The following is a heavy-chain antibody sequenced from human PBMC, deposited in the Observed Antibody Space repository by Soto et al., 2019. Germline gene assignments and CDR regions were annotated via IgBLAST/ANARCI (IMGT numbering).Heavy chain of an antibody. Sequence: PGGSLRLSCAASGFTFSSYWMSWVRQAPGKGLEWVANIKQDGSEKYYVDSVKGRFTISRDNAKNSLYLQMNSLRAEDTAVYYCARDRYCSGGSCYNYYGMDVWGQGTTVTVSS. D-gene: IGHD2-15*01. CDR2: IKQDGSEK. CDR1: GFTFSSYW. V-gene: IGHV3-7*01. CDR3: ARDRYCSGGSCYNYYGMDV. J-gene: IGHJ6*02.